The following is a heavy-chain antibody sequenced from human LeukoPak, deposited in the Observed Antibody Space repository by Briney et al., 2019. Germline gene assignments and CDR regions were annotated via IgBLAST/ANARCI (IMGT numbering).Heavy chain of an antibody. CDR2: ISSDGSTG. CDR1: GFTFRNHG. D-gene: IGHD3-10*01. Sequence: GRALRLSCAASGFTFRNHGMHWVRQAPGKGLEWVAAISSDGSTGYYADSVKGRFTISRDNSRNTLYLQMNSARAEDEAVYYCAKGPIGVKGVYYFDYWGQGTLVTVSS. CDR3: AKGPIGVKGVYYFDY. V-gene: IGHV3-30*18. J-gene: IGHJ4*02.